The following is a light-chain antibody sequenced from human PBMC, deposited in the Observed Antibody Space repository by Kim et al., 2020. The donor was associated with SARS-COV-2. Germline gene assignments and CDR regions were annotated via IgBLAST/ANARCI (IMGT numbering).Light chain of an antibody. CDR3: QQSYSTPYT. CDR2: AAS. J-gene: IGKJ2*01. V-gene: IGKV1-39*01. CDR1: QIISNY. Sequence: DIQMTQSPSSLSASVGDRVTITCRASQIISNYFNWYQQKPGKAPKLLIYAASSLQSGVPSRFSGSGSATDYTLTINSLQPDDFGTYFCQQSYSTPYTFGQGTKLEI.